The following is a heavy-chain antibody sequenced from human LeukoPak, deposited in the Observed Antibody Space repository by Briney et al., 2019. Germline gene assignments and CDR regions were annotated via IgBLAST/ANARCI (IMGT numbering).Heavy chain of an antibody. J-gene: IGHJ4*02. CDR1: GYTFTGYY. CDR3: ARGGYSYGLDY. V-gene: IGHV1-2*02. CDR2: INPISGGT. D-gene: IGHD5-18*01. Sequence: AAVKVSRKASGYTFTGYYMNWVRQAPGQGLEWMGWINPISGGTNYEQKFQGRVTMTRDSSISTAYMELSGLRSDDTAVYYCARGGYSYGLDYWGQGTLVTVSS.